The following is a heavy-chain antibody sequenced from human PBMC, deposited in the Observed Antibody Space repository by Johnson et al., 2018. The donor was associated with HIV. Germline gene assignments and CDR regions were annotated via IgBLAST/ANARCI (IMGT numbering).Heavy chain of an antibody. V-gene: IGHV3-9*01. CDR2: ISWNSGSI. CDR3: AKGLRRITMIVVV. J-gene: IGHJ3*01. Sequence: EVQLVESGGGLVQPGRSLRLSCAASGFTFDDYAMHWVRQAPGKGLEWVSGISWNSGSIGYVDSVKGRFTISRDNAKNSLYLQMNSLRAEDTALYYCAKGLRRITMIVVVWGKGTMVTVSS. D-gene: IGHD3-22*01. CDR1: GFTFDDYA.